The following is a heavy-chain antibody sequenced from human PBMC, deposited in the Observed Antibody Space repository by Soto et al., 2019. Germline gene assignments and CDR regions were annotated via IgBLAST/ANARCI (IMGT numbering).Heavy chain of an antibody. J-gene: IGHJ4*02. CDR2: ISFDGNRK. Sequence: LRLSCAASEFTFKSYGMHWVRQAPGKGLAWVAVISFDGNRKHYADSVRGRFTISRDNSKNTLYLQMNSLRTEDTAIYYCARDSYRGDVVLTPAPYGNDYWGRGTLVTVSS. CDR3: ARDSYRGDVVLTPAPYGNDY. D-gene: IGHD2-2*01. CDR1: EFTFKSYG. V-gene: IGHV3-30*03.